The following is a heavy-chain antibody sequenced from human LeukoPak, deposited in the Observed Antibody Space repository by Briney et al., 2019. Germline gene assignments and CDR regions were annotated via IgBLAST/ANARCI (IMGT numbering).Heavy chain of an antibody. V-gene: IGHV4-4*07. Sequence: SETLSLTCTVSGGSMGGYSWSWLRQPAGKGLEWIGRIYTSGSTNYNPSLKSRVTMSVDTSKNQFSLKQSSVTAADTGVYYCARDSVEGYWGQGTLVTVSS. J-gene: IGHJ4*02. D-gene: IGHD1-1*01. CDR2: IYTSGST. CDR1: GGSMGGYS. CDR3: ARDSVEGY.